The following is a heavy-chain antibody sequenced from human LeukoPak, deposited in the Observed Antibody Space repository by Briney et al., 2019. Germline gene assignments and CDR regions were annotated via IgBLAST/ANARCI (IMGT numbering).Heavy chain of an antibody. Sequence: GESLKISCKGSGYSVTSYWSGWVRQMPGKGLEWMGIIYPGDSDTRYSPSFQGEVAISADKSISTDYLQWSSLKASDTAMYYCARLGVYSSGWYTVDYWGQGTLVTVSS. CDR1: GYSVTSYW. J-gene: IGHJ4*02. V-gene: IGHV5-51*01. CDR2: IYPGDSDT. D-gene: IGHD6-19*01. CDR3: ARLGVYSSGWYTVDY.